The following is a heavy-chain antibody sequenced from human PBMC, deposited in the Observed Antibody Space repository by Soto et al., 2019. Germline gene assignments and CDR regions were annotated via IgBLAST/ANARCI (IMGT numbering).Heavy chain of an antibody. CDR2: ISAYNGNT. V-gene: IGHV1-18*01. J-gene: IGHJ5*02. CDR1: GYTFTSYG. CDR3: ARDQWIQLEGSVDFDP. D-gene: IGHD5-18*01. Sequence: KVGSKGSGYTFTSYGISWVRQAPGQGLEWMGWISAYNGNTNYAQKLQGRVTMTTDTSTSTAYMEPRSLRSDDTAVYYCARDQWIQLEGSVDFDPWPQGTPVPVSP.